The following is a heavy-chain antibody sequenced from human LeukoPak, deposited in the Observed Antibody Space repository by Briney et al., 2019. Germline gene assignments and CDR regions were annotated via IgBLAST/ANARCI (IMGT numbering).Heavy chain of an antibody. V-gene: IGHV4-34*01. CDR3: ARDRRYYYGMDV. J-gene: IGHJ6*02. Sequence: PSETLSLTYAVYGGSFSGYYWSWIRQPPGKGLEWIGEINHSGSTNYNPSLKSRVTISVDTSKNQFSLKLSSVTAADTAVYYCARDRRYYYGMDVWGQGTTVTVSS. CDR2: INHSGST. CDR1: GGSFSGYY.